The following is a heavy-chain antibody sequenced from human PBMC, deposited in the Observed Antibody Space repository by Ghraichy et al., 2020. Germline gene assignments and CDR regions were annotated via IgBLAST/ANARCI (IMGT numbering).Heavy chain of an antibody. CDR1: GGSVSSGSYY. D-gene: IGHD6-19*01. Sequence: GSLRLSCTVSGGSVSSGSYYWSWIRQPPGKGLEWIGYIYYSGSTNYNPSLKSRVTISVDTSKNQFSLKLSSVTAADTAVYYCARAGAGYYYYGMDVWGQGTTVTVSS. J-gene: IGHJ6*02. CDR3: ARAGAGYYYYGMDV. CDR2: IYYSGST. V-gene: IGHV4-61*01.